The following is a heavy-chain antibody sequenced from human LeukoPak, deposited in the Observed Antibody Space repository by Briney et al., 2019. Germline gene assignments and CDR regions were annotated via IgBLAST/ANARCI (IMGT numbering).Heavy chain of an antibody. CDR1: GFTFSDHY. Sequence: GGSLRLSCAASGFTFSDHYMDWGRQAPGKGLELVGRSRNKVNSYTTAYAASVKGRFTISRDDSKNSLYLQMNILKTEDTAVYYCARVFRDAFDIWGQGTMVPVSS. J-gene: IGHJ3*02. V-gene: IGHV3-72*01. D-gene: IGHD2/OR15-2a*01. CDR3: ARVFRDAFDI. CDR2: SRNKVNSYTT.